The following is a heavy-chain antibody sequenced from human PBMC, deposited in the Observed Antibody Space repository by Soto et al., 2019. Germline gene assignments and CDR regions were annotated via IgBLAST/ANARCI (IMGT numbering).Heavy chain of an antibody. CDR1: GFRFSTYA. Sequence: EVQLLESGGGLVQPGGSLRLSCAASGFRFSTYAMSWVRQAPGKGLELVSGLSGGGDGIAYADSVKVRFTISRDNYNNMLDLQMHRLRAEYTDVYYCDKDRQPDGRWPFDHLGQGTLVTVSS. J-gene: IGHJ4*02. CDR3: DKDRQPDGRWPFDH. CDR2: LSGGGDGI. V-gene: IGHV3-23*01. D-gene: IGHD2-8*01.